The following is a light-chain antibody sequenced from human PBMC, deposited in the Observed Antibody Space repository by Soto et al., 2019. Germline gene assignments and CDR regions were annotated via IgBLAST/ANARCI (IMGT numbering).Light chain of an antibody. Sequence: QSVLTQPASVSGSPGQSITISCTGTSSDVGGYHYVSWYQQHPLKAPKLMIYGVSNRPSGGSNRLSGFKPGITAPLTISGLPAEYEAAYYTSSYTGSSTVVFGGGTKVTVL. J-gene: IGLJ2*01. CDR2: GVS. CDR3: SSYTGSSTVV. CDR1: SSDVGGYHY. V-gene: IGLV2-14*01.